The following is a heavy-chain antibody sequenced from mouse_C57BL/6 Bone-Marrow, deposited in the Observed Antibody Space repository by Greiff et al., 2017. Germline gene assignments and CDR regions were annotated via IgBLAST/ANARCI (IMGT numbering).Heavy chain of an antibody. CDR3: ARREGYYAMDY. J-gene: IGHJ4*01. V-gene: IGHV1-7*01. CDR1: GYTFTRSW. CDR2: INPSSGYT. Sequence: QVQLKESGAELAKPGASVKLSCKASGYTFTRSWMHWVKQRPGQGLEWLGYINPSSGYTKYNQKFKDKATLTADKSSSTAYMQLSSLTYEDSAVYYGARREGYYAMDYWGQGTSVTVSA.